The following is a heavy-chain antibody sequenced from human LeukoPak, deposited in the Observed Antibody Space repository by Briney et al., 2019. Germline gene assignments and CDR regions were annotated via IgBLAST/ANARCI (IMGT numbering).Heavy chain of an antibody. D-gene: IGHD6-19*01. CDR1: GXTFSXYA. V-gene: IGHV3-23*01. CDR3: AKPLIAVAGHYYYYGMDV. J-gene: IGHJ6*02. Sequence: GXXLXLSCXASGXTFSXYAXSWVRQAPGKGLEWXSAISGSGGSTYYADSVKGRFTISRDNSKNTLYLQMNSLRAEDTAVYYCAKPLIAVAGHYYYYGMDVWGQGTTVTVSS. CDR2: ISGSGGST.